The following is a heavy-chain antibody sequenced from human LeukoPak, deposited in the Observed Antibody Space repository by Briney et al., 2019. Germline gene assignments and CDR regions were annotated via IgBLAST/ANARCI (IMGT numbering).Heavy chain of an antibody. J-gene: IGHJ4*02. V-gene: IGHV4-38-2*01. D-gene: IGHD6-13*01. Sequence: SETLSFTCAVSGYSISSGYYWGWIRQPPGKGLEWIGSIYHSGSTYYNPSLKSRVTISVDTSKNQFSLKLSSVTAADTAVYYCARQGGIAAAGSIDYWGQGTLVTVSS. CDR1: GYSISSGYY. CDR2: IYHSGST. CDR3: ARQGGIAAAGSIDY.